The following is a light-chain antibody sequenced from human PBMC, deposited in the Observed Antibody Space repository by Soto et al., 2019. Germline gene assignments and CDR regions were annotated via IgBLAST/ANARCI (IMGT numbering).Light chain of an antibody. Sequence: EIVLTQSPATLSLSPGERATLSCRASQSVSSYLAWYQQKPGQAPRLLIYDASNSATGIPARFSGSGSGTDFTLTISSLEPEDFAVYYCKQRSNWPPYTLVQGTKLELK. V-gene: IGKV3-11*01. CDR2: DAS. CDR1: QSVSSY. CDR3: KQRSNWPPYT. J-gene: IGKJ2*01.